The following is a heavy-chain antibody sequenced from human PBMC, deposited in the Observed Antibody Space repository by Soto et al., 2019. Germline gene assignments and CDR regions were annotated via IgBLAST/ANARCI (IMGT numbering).Heavy chain of an antibody. Sequence: QITLKESGPTVVKPTQTLTLTCTFSGFSLSTSGVGVGWIRQPPGKALEWLTLIYWDDDKRYSPSLKSRLNITKDTSKSQVVLTMTTVAPVDTATYYCARRYQPNYYYYMDVWGKGTTVTVSS. J-gene: IGHJ6*03. CDR1: GFSLSTSGVG. CDR3: ARRYQPNYYYYMDV. CDR2: IYWDDDK. V-gene: IGHV2-5*02. D-gene: IGHD2-2*01.